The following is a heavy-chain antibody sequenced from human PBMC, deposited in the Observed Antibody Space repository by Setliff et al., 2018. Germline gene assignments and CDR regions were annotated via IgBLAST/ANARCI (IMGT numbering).Heavy chain of an antibody. J-gene: IGHJ4*02. Sequence: GGSLRLSCAASGFSFSDYYMMWIRQAPGKGLEWVSYISNDAYTIHYADSMKGRLTISRDNSKNSVFLQMNSLRAEDTAVYYCVRGYCSSSSCYGTMGYWGQGTLVTVSS. CDR3: VRGYCSSSSCYGTMGY. D-gene: IGHD2-2*01. V-gene: IGHV3-11*04. CDR1: GFSFSDYY. CDR2: ISNDAYTI.